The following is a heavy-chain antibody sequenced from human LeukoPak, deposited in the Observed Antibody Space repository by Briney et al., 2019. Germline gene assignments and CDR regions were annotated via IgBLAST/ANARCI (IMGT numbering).Heavy chain of an antibody. D-gene: IGHD3-10*01. J-gene: IGHJ4*02. CDR2: IHSGGSP. CDR3: ARDDGSGGPFDY. Sequence: GGSLRLSCAVSGFTVSSNYMNWVRQAPGKGLEWVSVIHSGGSPYSVDSVKGRFTISRDGPKNTLYLQMNSLRAEDTAVYYCARDDGSGGPFDYWGQGTLVTVSS. CDR1: GFTVSSNY. V-gene: IGHV3-66*01.